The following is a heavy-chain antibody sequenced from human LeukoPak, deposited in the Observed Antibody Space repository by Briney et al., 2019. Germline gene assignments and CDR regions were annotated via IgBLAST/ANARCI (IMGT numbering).Heavy chain of an antibody. CDR3: ARETYGSGSYYKY. V-gene: IGHV1-2*02. D-gene: IGHD3-10*01. CDR1: GYTFTGYY. Sequence: GASVKVSCKASGYTFTGYYMHWVRQAPGQELEWMGWINPNSGGTNYAQKFQGRVTMTRDTSISTAYMELSRLRSDDTAVYYCARETYGSGSYYKYWGQGTLVTVSS. J-gene: IGHJ4*02. CDR2: INPNSGGT.